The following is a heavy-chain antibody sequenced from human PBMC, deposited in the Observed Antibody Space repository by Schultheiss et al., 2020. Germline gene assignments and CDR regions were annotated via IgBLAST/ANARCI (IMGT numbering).Heavy chain of an antibody. V-gene: IGHV3-33*01. Sequence: GGSLRLSWAASRFTFSSYGMHWVRQAPGKGLEWVAVIWYDGSNKYYADSVKGRFTISRDNSKNTLYLQMNSLRAEDTAVYYCARDCYGDYQRYYYYGMDVWGQVTTVTVSS. CDR2: IWYDGSNK. D-gene: IGHD4-17*01. CDR3: ARDCYGDYQRYYYYGMDV. J-gene: IGHJ6*02. CDR1: RFTFSSYG.